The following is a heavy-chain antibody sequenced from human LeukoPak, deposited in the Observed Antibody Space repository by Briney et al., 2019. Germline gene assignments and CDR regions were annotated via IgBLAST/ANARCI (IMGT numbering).Heavy chain of an antibody. CDR2: IWYDGSNK. CDR1: GFTFSSYG. Sequence: GRSLRLSCAASGFTFSSYGMHWVRQAPGKGLEWVAVIWYDGSNKYYADSVKGRFTISRDNSKNTLYLQMNSLRAEDTAVYYCARELRSITMVRGVITPLGYWGQGTLVTVSS. CDR3: ARELRSITMVRGVITPLGY. V-gene: IGHV3-33*01. J-gene: IGHJ4*02. D-gene: IGHD3-10*01.